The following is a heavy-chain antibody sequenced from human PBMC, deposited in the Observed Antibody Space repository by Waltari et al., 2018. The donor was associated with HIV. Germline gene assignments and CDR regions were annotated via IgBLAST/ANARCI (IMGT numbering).Heavy chain of an antibody. CDR3: AKFRGSGSDY. CDR2: ISGSGGST. CDR1: GFTFGGYA. V-gene: IGHV3-23*01. J-gene: IGHJ4*02. Sequence: EVQLLESGGGLVQSGGSLRLSCAASGFTFGGYAMTWVRLAPGKGLEWVSGISGSGGSTFYADSVKGRFAISRDNSKNTLYLQMNTLRAEDTTVYYCAKFRGSGSDYWGQGAQVTVSS. D-gene: IGHD3-10*01.